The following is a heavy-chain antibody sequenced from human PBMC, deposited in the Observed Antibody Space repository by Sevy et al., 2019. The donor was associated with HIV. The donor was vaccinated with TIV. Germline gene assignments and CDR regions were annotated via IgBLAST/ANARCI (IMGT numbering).Heavy chain of an antibody. CDR3: AGVWYGSGGQRPYWFDP. Sequence: GGSLRLSCAASGFTFSDYYMSWIRQAPGKGLEWVSYISRSGSTIYYADSVKGRFTISRDNAKNSLYLQMNSLRAEDTAVYYCAGVWYGSGGQRPYWFDPWGQGTLVTVSS. CDR2: ISRSGSTI. D-gene: IGHD3-10*01. J-gene: IGHJ5*02. CDR1: GFTFSDYY. V-gene: IGHV3-11*01.